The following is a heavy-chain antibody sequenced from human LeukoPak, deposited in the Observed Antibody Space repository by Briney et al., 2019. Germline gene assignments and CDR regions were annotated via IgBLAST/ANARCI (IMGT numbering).Heavy chain of an antibody. CDR1: GGSISGYR. CDR3: ARHHYGSGGDAFDI. V-gene: IGHV4-59*08. CDR2: IFYSGGT. Sequence: ASETLSLTCTVSGGSISGYRWSWVRQPPGKGLEWIGYIFYSGGTNYNPSLKSRVAISVDTSKTHFSLKLSSVTAADTAVYYCARHHYGSGGDAFDIWGQGTMVTVSS. J-gene: IGHJ3*02. D-gene: IGHD2-15*01.